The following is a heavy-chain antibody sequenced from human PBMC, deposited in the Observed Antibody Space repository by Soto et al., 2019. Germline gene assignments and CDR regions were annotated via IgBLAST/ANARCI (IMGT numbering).Heavy chain of an antibody. CDR3: ARAETRGLGYCTNGVCYEGNWFDP. CDR2: IYYSGST. V-gene: IGHV4-39*01. CDR1: GGSISSSSYY. J-gene: IGHJ5*02. D-gene: IGHD2-8*01. Sequence: SETLSLTCTVSGGSISSSSYYWGWIRQPPGKGLEWIGSIYYSGSTYYNPSLKSRVTISVDTSKNQFSLKLSSVTAADTAVYYCARAETRGLGYCTNGVCYEGNWFDPWGQATLVTVSS.